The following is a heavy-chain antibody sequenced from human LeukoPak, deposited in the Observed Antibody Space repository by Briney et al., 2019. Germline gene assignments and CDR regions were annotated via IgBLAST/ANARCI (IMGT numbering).Heavy chain of an antibody. Sequence: AASVKVSCKASGYTFTTYGISWVRQAPGQGLEWMGWISAFNGNTNYEQKFQGRVTMTTDTSTSTAYMELRSLISDDTAVYYCAADRPGPRPYVCDIWGQGTMVTVSS. CDR1: GYTFTTYG. D-gene: IGHD3-10*02. V-gene: IGHV1-18*01. CDR2: ISAFNGNT. J-gene: IGHJ3*02. CDR3: AADRPGPRPYVCDI.